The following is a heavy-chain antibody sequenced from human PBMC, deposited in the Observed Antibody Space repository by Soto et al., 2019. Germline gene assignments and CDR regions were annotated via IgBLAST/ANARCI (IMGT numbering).Heavy chain of an antibody. D-gene: IGHD6-13*01. CDR1: GGSITPYY. J-gene: IGHJ4*02. CDR3: VRDCYSSSCFDL. CDR2: ISSSGFT. Sequence: QVQLQESGPGLVKPSETLSLTCTVSGGSITPYYWSWIRQPPGKRLEWIGYISSSGFTNYNPSINSRVTISVDTSKHQFSLKLSSVTAADTAVYYCVRDCYSSSCFDLWGQGTLVTVSS. V-gene: IGHV4-59*01.